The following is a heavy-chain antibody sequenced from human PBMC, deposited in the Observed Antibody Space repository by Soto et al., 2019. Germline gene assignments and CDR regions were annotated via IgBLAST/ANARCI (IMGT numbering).Heavy chain of an antibody. D-gene: IGHD2-2*01. CDR3: ARVPDR. CDR1: GGSISRGGYS. Sequence: TLSLTCAVSGGSISRGGYSWSWIRQPPGKGLEWIGYIYHSGSTYYTPSLKSRVTISVDRSKNQFSLKLSSVTAADTAVYYCARVPDRRGQGTLVTSPQ. V-gene: IGHV4-30-2*01. J-gene: IGHJ5*02. CDR2: IYHSGST.